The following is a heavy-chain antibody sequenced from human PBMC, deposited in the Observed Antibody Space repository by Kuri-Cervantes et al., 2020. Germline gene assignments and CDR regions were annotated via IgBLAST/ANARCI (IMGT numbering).Heavy chain of an antibody. Sequence: GESLKISCAASGFTLSTYTMNWVRLAPGKGLEWVSSISSNSDYIYYADSVKGRFTISRDNAKNSLYLQMNSLRAEDTAVYYCARPQRGCPEITCYSNFDYWGQGTQVTVSS. CDR3: ARPQRGCPEITCYSNFDY. J-gene: IGHJ4*02. CDR2: ISSNSDYI. CDR1: GFTLSTYT. D-gene: IGHD2-15*01. V-gene: IGHV3-21*06.